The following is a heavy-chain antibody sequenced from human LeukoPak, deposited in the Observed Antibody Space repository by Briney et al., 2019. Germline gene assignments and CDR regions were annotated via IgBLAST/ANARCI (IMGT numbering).Heavy chain of an antibody. CDR2: VYYIGST. J-gene: IGHJ5*02. CDR3: ARGLYNWNYFWNWFDP. Sequence: SETLSLTCTVSGDSISRSSDYWGGIRQPPGKGPEWIGSVYYIGSTFYNPSLKSRLTISIDTSKNQFSLKLSSVTAADTAVYYCARGLYNWNYFWNWFDPWGQGTLVTVSS. V-gene: IGHV4-39*07. D-gene: IGHD1-7*01. CDR1: GDSISRSSDY.